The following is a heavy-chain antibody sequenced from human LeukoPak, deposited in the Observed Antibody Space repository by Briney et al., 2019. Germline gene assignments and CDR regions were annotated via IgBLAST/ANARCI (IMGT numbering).Heavy chain of an antibody. J-gene: IGHJ4*02. CDR1: GVSISSGGYY. V-gene: IGHV4-31*03. Sequence: SETLSLTCTVSGVSISSGGYYWSWLRQQPGKGLEWIGYIYYSGSTYYNPSLKSRVTISVDTSKNQFSLKLSSVTAADTAVYYCARDTRFGGFDYWGQGTLVTVSS. CDR3: ARDTRFGGFDY. D-gene: IGHD3-3*01. CDR2: IYYSGST.